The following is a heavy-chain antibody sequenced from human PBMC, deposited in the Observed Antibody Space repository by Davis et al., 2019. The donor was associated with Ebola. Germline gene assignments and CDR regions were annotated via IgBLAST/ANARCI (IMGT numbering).Heavy chain of an antibody. Sequence: PSETLSLTCTISSDSISNYYWSWIRQPPGKGLEWIGYIYYTGSTNYNPSLKSRVTLLLDASKNQFSLKLHSVTAADTAVYYCGRGRIPAAIRSLDYWGQGALVTVSS. D-gene: IGHD2-2*02. J-gene: IGHJ4*02. V-gene: IGHV4-59*01. CDR3: GRGRIPAAIRSLDY. CDR1: SDSISNYY. CDR2: IYYTGST.